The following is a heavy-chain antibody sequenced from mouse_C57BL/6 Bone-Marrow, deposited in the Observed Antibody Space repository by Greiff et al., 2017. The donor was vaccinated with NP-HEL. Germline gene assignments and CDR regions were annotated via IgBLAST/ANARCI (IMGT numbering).Heavy chain of an antibody. CDR3: ARSGAYYSNYVGY. D-gene: IGHD2-5*01. Sequence: VKLQQPGAELVMPGASVKLSCKASGYTFTSYWMHWVKQRPGQGLEWIGEIDPSDSYTNYNQKFKGKSTLTVDKSSSTAYMQLSSLTSEDSAVYYCARSGAYYSNYVGYWGQGTTLTVSS. V-gene: IGHV1-69*01. J-gene: IGHJ2*01. CDR1: GYTFTSYW. CDR2: IDPSDSYT.